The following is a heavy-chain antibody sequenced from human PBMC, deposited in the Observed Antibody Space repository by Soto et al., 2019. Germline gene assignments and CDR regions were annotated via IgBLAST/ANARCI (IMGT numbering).Heavy chain of an antibody. J-gene: IGHJ5*02. Sequence: QVQLVESGGGVVQPGRSLRLSCAASGFTFSSYGMHWVRQAPGKGLEWVAVIWYDGSNKYYADSVKGRFTISRDNSKNTLYLQMNSLRAEDTAVYYCARDPGYSSGFNWFDPWGQGTLVTVPS. CDR1: GFTFSSYG. CDR3: ARDPGYSSGFNWFDP. CDR2: IWYDGSNK. V-gene: IGHV3-33*01. D-gene: IGHD6-19*01.